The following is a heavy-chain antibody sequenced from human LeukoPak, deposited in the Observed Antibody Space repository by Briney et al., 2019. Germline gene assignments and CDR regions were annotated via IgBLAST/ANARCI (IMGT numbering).Heavy chain of an antibody. J-gene: IGHJ4*02. V-gene: IGHV1-69*05. CDR1: GGTFSSYA. D-gene: IGHD3-22*01. Sequence: ASVKVSCKASGGTFSSYAISWVRQAPGQGLEWMGRIIPIFGTANYAQKFQGRVTITTDESTSTACMELSSLRSEDTAVYYCAREWYYDSSGTLSLDYWGQGTLVTVSS. CDR3: AREWYYDSSGTLSLDY. CDR2: IIPIFGTA.